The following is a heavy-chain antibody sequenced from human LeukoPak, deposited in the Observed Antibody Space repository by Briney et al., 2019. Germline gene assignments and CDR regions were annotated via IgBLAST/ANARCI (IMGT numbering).Heavy chain of an antibody. Sequence: PGGSLRLSCAASGFTFSSYAMSWVRQAPGKGLEWVSAISGSGGSTYYADSVKGRFTISRDNSKNTLYLQMNSLRAEDTAVYYCAKRAAAAGAGYYYYYMDVWGKGTTVTVSS. CDR2: ISGSGGST. CDR1: GFTFSSYA. D-gene: IGHD6-13*01. CDR3: AKRAAAAGAGYYYYYMDV. V-gene: IGHV3-23*01. J-gene: IGHJ6*03.